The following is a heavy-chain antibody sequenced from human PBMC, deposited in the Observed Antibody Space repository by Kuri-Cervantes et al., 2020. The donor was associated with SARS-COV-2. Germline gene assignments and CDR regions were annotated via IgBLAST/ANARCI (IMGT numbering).Heavy chain of an antibody. J-gene: IGHJ4*02. D-gene: IGHD2-15*01. CDR1: GYTFTTHW. CDR3: ARRGSATTFLDY. V-gene: IGHV5-51*01. CDR2: IYPSDSDT. Sequence: KVSCKVSGYTFTTHWIGWLRQMPGKGLEWMGIIYPSDSDTRYSPSFQGQVIISVDRSINTAYLQWSSLKPSDTAIYYCARRGSATTFLDYWGQGTRSPSPQ.